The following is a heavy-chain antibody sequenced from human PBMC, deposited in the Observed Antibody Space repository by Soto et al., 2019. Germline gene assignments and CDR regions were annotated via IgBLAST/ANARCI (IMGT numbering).Heavy chain of an antibody. CDR2: INAGNGNT. J-gene: IGHJ5*02. Sequence: ASVKVSCKASGYTFTSYAMHWVRQPPGQRLEWMGWINAGNGNTKYSQKCQGRVTITRHTSASTAYMELSSLRSEVTAVYYWAGAFFEYSSSWDYHWFDPWCQGTLVTV. V-gene: IGHV1-3*01. CDR1: GYTFTSYA. CDR3: AGAFFEYSSSWDYHWFDP. D-gene: IGHD6-6*01.